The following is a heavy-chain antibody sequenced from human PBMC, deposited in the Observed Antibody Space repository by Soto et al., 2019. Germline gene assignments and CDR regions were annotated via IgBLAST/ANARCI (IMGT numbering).Heavy chain of an antibody. D-gene: IGHD2-15*01. CDR3: ARDRVYCSGGSCSGMAV. Sequence: GASVKVSCKASGYTFTNYAIHWVRQAPGQRLEWMGWINAGNGNTKYSQKFQGRVTITRDASASTAYMELSSLRSEDTAVYYCARDRVYCSGGSCSGMAVWGQGTTVTVSS. CDR1: GYTFTNYA. V-gene: IGHV1-3*01. CDR2: INAGNGNT. J-gene: IGHJ6*02.